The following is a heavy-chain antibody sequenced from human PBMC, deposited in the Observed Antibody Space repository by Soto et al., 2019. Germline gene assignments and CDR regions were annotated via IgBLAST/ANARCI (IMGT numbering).Heavy chain of an antibody. J-gene: IGHJ5*02. Sequence: QLQLQESGSGLVRPSQTLSLTCAVSGGSISSGGYSWNWIRQPPGKGLEWIGYISHSGSTRYTPSLKSRVXXXVXXSKTQFALKLSSVTAADTAVYYCARDQLEGNWFDPWGQGTPVTVSS. D-gene: IGHD1-1*01. CDR2: ISHSGST. V-gene: IGHV4-30-2*01. CDR1: GGSISSGGYS. CDR3: ARDQLEGNWFDP.